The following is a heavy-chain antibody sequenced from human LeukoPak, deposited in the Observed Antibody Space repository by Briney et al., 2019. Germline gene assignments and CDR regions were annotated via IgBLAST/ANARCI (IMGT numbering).Heavy chain of an antibody. CDR2: ISSNGGST. CDR1: GFTFSSYA. V-gene: IGHV3-64*01. D-gene: IGHD5-12*01. Sequence: PGGSLRLSCAASGFTFSSYAMHWVRQAPGKGLEYVSAISSNGGSTYYANSVKGRFTISRDNSKNTLYLQMGSLRAEDMAVYYCARSWGYSGYDYGREVDYWGQGTLVTVSS. CDR3: ARSWGYSGYDYGREVDY. J-gene: IGHJ4*02.